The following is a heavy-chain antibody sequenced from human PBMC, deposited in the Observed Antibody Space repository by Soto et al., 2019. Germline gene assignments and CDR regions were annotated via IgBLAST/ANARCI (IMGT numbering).Heavy chain of an antibody. D-gene: IGHD4-17*01. V-gene: IGHV3-23*01. J-gene: IGHJ4*02. Sequence: EVQLLEAGGGLVQPGGSLRLSCAASGFSFRDYGMSWVRQAPGKGLEWLSAIIGNGDTAYYADSVRGRFTISIDNSQNTLYLQLNDLGDEDAAIYYCAIDYDYGDSLAFDCWGQGTLVTVSS. CDR1: GFSFRDYG. CDR3: AIDYDYGDSLAFDC. CDR2: IIGNGDTA.